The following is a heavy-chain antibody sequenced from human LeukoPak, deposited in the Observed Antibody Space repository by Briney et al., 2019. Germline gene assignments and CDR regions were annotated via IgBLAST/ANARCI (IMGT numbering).Heavy chain of an antibody. J-gene: IGHJ3*02. CDR1: GFTFDDYA. Sequence: PGGSLRLSCAASGFTFDDYAMYWVRQAPGKGPEWVSSISWNSGSIGYADSVKGRFTISRDNAKNSLYLQMNSLRAEDTALYYCAKDIVLSSSGRGAFDIWGPGTMVTVSS. CDR3: AKDIVLSSSGRGAFDI. V-gene: IGHV3-9*01. D-gene: IGHD6-19*01. CDR2: ISWNSGSI.